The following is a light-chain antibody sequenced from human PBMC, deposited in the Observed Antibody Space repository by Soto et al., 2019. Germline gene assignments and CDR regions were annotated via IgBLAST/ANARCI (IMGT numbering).Light chain of an antibody. J-gene: IGLJ3*02. CDR1: SSDVGGYNY. Sequence: QSALTQPASVSGSPGQWITISCTGTSSDVGGYNYVSWYQQHPGKAPKLIIYDVSNRPSGVSNRFSGSKSGNTASLTISGLQAEDEADYHCSSYTSISTRVFGGGTKLTVL. V-gene: IGLV2-14*01. CDR3: SSYTSISTRV. CDR2: DVS.